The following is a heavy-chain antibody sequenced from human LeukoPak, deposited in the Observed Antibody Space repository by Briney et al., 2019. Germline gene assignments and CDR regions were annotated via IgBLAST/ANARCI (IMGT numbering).Heavy chain of an antibody. CDR2: IYSGGST. D-gene: IGHD4-17*01. V-gene: IGHV3-66*01. Sequence: GRSLRLSCAASGFTVSSNYMSWVRQAPGKGLEWVSVIYSGGSTYYADSVKGRFTISRDNSKNTLYLQMNSLRAEDTAVYYCARVDYGDYGMDVWGQGTTVTVSS. CDR1: GFTVSSNY. CDR3: ARVDYGDYGMDV. J-gene: IGHJ6*02.